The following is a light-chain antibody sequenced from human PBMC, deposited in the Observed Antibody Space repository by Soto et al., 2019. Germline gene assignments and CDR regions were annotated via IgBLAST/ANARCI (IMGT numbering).Light chain of an antibody. CDR2: RSD. CDR1: SSNIGSNH. CDR3: SAGDDSLSGVV. Sequence: QSVLTQPPSTSGTPGQRVTISCSGSSSNIGSNHVYWYQQFPGMAPKLLMYRSDQRPTGVPDRFSGSKSGTSASLAISGLRSDDEADYYCSAGDDSLSGVVFGGGTKRTVL. J-gene: IGLJ2*01. V-gene: IGLV1-47*01.